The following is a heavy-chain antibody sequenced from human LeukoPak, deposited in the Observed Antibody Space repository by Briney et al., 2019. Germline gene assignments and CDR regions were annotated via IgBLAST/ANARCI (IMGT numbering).Heavy chain of an antibody. D-gene: IGHD6-13*01. J-gene: IGHJ4*02. CDR1: GFTFSNFA. Sequence: GKSLRLSCAASGFTFSNFAMHWGRQAPGKGLEWVAVISYDGSRKDYADSAKGRFTISRDNSKNALYLEINSLTSEDTAVYYCATAPLYSSSWFFRGYFDVWGQGTLVTVSS. V-gene: IGHV3-30*04. CDR2: ISYDGSRK. CDR3: ATAPLYSSSWFFRGYFDV.